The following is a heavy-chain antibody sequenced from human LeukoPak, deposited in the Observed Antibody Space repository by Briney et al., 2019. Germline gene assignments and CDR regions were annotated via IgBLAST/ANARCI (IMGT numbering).Heavy chain of an antibody. CDR2: INHSGST. J-gene: IGHJ4*02. D-gene: IGHD3-10*01. V-gene: IGHV4-34*01. CDR1: GGSFSGYY. CDR3: ARAKSGYYGSGRPFDH. Sequence: SETLSLTCAVYGGSFSGYYWSWIRQPPGKGLEWIGEINHSGSTNYNPSLKSRVTISVDTSKNQFSLKLSSVTAADTAVYYCARAKSGYYGSGRPFDHWGQGTLVTVSS.